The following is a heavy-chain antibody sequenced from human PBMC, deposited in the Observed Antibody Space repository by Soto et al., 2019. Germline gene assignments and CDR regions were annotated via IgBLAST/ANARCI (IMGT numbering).Heavy chain of an antibody. CDR3: ARGSLITSGGGDWFDP. CDR1: SGSISSYY. D-gene: IGHD1-26*01. V-gene: IGHV4-59*01. Sequence: QVQLQESGPGLVKPSETLSLTCTVSSGSISSYYWSWIRQPPGKELEWIGCIYSSGSTNYNPSLKSRVTISVDTSKNQFSLKLTSVTAADTAVYYCARGSLITSGGGDWFDPWGQGTLVTVSS. CDR2: IYSSGST. J-gene: IGHJ5*02.